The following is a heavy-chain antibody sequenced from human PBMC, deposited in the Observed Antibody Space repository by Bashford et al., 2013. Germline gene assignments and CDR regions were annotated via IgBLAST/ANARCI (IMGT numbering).Heavy chain of an antibody. Sequence: VRQAPGRAGVVANIKQDGSEKYYVDSVKGRFTISRDNSKDTLYLQMNSLRAEDTAVYYCAKDRDDYGDPECFDIWGLGTMVTVSS. CDR2: IKQDGSEK. V-gene: IGHV3-7*05. J-gene: IGHJ3*02. D-gene: IGHD4-17*01. CDR3: AKDRDDYGDPECFDI.